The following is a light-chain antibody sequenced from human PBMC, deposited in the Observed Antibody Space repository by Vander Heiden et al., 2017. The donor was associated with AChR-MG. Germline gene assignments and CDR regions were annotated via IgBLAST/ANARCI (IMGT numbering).Light chain of an antibody. J-gene: IGKJ4*01. CDR3: QQRSNWPPLT. Sequence: EIVLTQSPATLSSSPGARATLSCRASQSVNRHLAWYQQRPGQAPRLLIYDASNRATGIPARFSGSGSGTDFTLTISSLEPEDFAVYYCQQRSNWPPLTFGGGTKVEIK. CDR2: DAS. V-gene: IGKV3-11*01. CDR1: QSVNRH.